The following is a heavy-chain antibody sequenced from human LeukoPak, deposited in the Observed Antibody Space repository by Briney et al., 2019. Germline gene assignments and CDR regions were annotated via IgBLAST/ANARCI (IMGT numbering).Heavy chain of an antibody. CDR1: GFIVSSNY. CDR3: ARDSGNYRYDNFDY. D-gene: IGHD1-26*01. J-gene: IGHJ4*02. Sequence: GGSLRLSCAASGFIVSSNYMSWVRQAPGKGLEWVSVIYSSGNTYYADSVKGRFTISRDNSKNTLCLQMNSLRAEDTALYYCARDSGNYRYDNFDYWGQGTLVTVSS. CDR2: IYSSGNT. V-gene: IGHV3-66*03.